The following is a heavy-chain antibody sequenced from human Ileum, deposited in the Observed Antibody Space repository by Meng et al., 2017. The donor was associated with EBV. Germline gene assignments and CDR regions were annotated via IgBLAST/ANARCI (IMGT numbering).Heavy chain of an antibody. Sequence: VELWESGADLGTQSENLSLTCAVSGDSITNHNGWAWVRQPPGKGLEWIGEIPHRGSSAYHPSLKSRVSMSIDKSKNQFSLKLTSVTAADIAVYHCLRGSGGSVWGQGTLVTVSS. V-gene: IGHV4-4*02. CDR1: GDSITNHNG. CDR3: LRGSGGSV. CDR2: IPHRGSS. J-gene: IGHJ1*01. D-gene: IGHD3-10*01.